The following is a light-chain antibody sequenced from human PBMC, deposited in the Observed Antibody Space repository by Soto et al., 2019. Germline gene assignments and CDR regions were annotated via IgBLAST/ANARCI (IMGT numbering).Light chain of an antibody. V-gene: IGKV1-5*03. CDR2: EAS. CDR3: QQYNYYSAWS. Sequence: DIQMTQSPSTLSASVGDTVTITCRASQSINKWLAWYQQKPGKAPTLLIYEASILQNGVPLRFSGTESGTEFTLTISSQPPDDVSSYYCQQYNYYSAWSFGQGTKVEIK. CDR1: QSINKW. J-gene: IGKJ1*01.